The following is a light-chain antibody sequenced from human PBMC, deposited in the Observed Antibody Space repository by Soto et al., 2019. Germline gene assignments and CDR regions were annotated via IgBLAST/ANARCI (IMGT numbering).Light chain of an antibody. V-gene: IGKV1-9*01. CDR3: QQYNTFWT. CDR2: ATS. J-gene: IGKJ1*01. CDR1: QDISNY. Sequence: DIQLTQSPSFLSASLGDRVTITCRASQDISNYLAWYQQKPGKAPKFLLYATSTFQSGVPSRFSGSGSGTEFTLTISSLQPDDFATYYCQQYNTFWTFGPGTKVDI.